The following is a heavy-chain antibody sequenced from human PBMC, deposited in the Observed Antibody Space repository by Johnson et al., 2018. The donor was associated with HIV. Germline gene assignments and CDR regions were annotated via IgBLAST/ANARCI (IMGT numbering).Heavy chain of an antibody. CDR2: ISYDGSNK. J-gene: IGHJ3*02. D-gene: IGHD6-19*01. CDR1: GFTFSSYA. CDR3: AREAGGEAVAGPEMDAFDI. V-gene: IGHV3-30-3*01. Sequence: VQLVESGGGVVQPGRSLRLSCAASGFTFSSYAMHWVRQAPGKGLEWVAVISYDGSNKYYADSVKGRFTISRDNSKNTLYLQMNSLGAEDTAVYYCAREAGGEAVAGPEMDAFDIWGQGTMVSVSS.